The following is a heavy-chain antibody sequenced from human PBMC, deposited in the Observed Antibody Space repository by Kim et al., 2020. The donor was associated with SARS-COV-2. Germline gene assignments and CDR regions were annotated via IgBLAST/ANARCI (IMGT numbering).Heavy chain of an antibody. V-gene: IGHV3-66*01. CDR3: ARDGSGAYHSGGNWV. D-gene: IGHD2-15*01. J-gene: IGHJ4*02. Sequence: AGSVIGRFTISRDNSKNTLYLQMNSLRADDTAVYYCARDGSGAYHSGGNWVWSQGTLVTVSS.